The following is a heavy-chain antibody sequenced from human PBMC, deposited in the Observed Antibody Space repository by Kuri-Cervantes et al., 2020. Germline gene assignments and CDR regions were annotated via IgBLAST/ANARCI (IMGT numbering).Heavy chain of an antibody. D-gene: IGHD3-3*01. J-gene: IGHJ6*03. Sequence: GGSLRLSCSASGFAFSNYWMHWVRQAPGKGLVWVSRINSDGSSTRFADFVRGRFTISRDNAKNTLYLQMNSLRAEDTAVYYCARDRFWEYYYYYMDVWGKGTTVTVSS. CDR1: GFAFSNYW. CDR2: INSDGSST. V-gene: IGHV3-74*01. CDR3: ARDRFWEYYYYYMDV.